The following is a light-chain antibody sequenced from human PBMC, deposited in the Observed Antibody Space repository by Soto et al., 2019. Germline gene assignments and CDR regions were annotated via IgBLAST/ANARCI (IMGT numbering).Light chain of an antibody. CDR3: RQYGRSLGFA. CDR1: QSVSTSY. Sequence: DIVLTQSPGTLSLSPGDRATLSCRASQSVSTSYLAWYQQKPGQAPRLLIYGASNRATGIPDKFSGSGSGTDFTLTTSRLEPEDFAVYYCRQYGRSLGFAVAGGTKVDI. CDR2: GAS. J-gene: IGKJ4*01. V-gene: IGKV3-20*01.